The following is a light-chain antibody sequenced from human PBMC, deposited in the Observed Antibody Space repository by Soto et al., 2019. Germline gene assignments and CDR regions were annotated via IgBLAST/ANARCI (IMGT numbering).Light chain of an antibody. J-gene: IGKJ3*01. V-gene: IGKV3-20*01. CDR3: QQYGSSPRFT. CDR2: GAS. CDR1: QSVSSSY. Sequence: EIVLTQSPGTLSLSPGERATLSCRASQSVSSSYLAWHQQKPGQAPRLLIYGASSRATGIPDRFSGSGSGTDFTLTISRLEPEDFAVYYCQQYGSSPRFTFGPGPKVDIK.